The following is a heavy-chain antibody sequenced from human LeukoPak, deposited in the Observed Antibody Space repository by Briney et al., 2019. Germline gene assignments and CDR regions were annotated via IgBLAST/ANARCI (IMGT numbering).Heavy chain of an antibody. D-gene: IGHD2-21*01. CDR2: INSDGSST. Sequence: GGSLRLSCAASGFTFSSYWMHWVRQAPGKGLVWVSRINSDGSSTSYADSVKGRFTVSRDNAKNSLYLQMNSLRAEDTAVYYCATGVFQDFDYWGQGTLVAVSS. CDR1: GFTFSSYW. V-gene: IGHV3-74*01. J-gene: IGHJ4*02. CDR3: ATGVFQDFDY.